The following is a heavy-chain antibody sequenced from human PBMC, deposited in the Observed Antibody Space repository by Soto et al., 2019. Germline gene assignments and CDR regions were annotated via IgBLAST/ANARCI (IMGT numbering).Heavy chain of an antibody. D-gene: IGHD5-18*01. Sequence: QVQLQESGPGLVKPSQTLSLTCTVSGGSISSGDYYWSWIRQPPGKGLEWIGYIYYSGSTYYNPSLKSRVTISVDTSKNQFARELSSVTAADTAVYYCARVSLQLDYYCYGLDVWGQGTTVTVSS. V-gene: IGHV4-30-4*01. CDR3: ARVSLQLDYYCYGLDV. J-gene: IGHJ6*02. CDR2: IYYSGST. CDR1: GGSISSGDYY.